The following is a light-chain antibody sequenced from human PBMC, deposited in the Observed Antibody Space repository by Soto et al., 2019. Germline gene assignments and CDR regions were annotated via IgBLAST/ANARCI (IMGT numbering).Light chain of an antibody. J-gene: IGKJ5*01. CDR1: QGISSD. CDR3: QQLNSYSVT. CDR2: STS. V-gene: IGKV1-9*01. Sequence: IQLTQSPSSLSASVGDRVTITCRASQGISSDLAWYQQKPGKAPKLLIYSTSTLQTGVPSRFSGSGSGTDFTLTVSGLQAEDLATYYCQQLNSYSVTFGKVKRLEIK.